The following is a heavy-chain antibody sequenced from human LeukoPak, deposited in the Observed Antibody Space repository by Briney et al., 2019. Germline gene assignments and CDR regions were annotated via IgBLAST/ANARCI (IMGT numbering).Heavy chain of an antibody. D-gene: IGHD2/OR15-2a*01. CDR2: IYYSGST. J-gene: IGHJ4*02. V-gene: IGHV4-39*01. Sequence: SETLSLTCTVSGGSISSGSYYWDWIRQPPGKGLEWIGSIYYSGSTYYNPSLKSRVTISVHTSKNQFSLKLSSVTAADTAVYYCARLNSYFDYWGQGTLVTVSS. CDR3: ARLNSYFDY. CDR1: GGSISSGSYY.